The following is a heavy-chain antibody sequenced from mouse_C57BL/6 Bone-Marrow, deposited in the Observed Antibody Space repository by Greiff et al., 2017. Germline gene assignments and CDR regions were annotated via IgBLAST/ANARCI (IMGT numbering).Heavy chain of an antibody. Sequence: QVHVKQPGAELVKPGASVKVSCKASGYTFTSYWMHWVKQRPGQGLEWIGRIHPSDSDTNYNQKFKGKATLTVDKSSSTAYMQLSSLTSEDSAVYYCAMPVPHWDIDVWGTGTTVTVSS. V-gene: IGHV1-74*01. J-gene: IGHJ1*03. CDR1: GYTFTSYW. CDR2: IHPSDSDT. D-gene: IGHD1-1*01. CDR3: AMPVPHWDIDV.